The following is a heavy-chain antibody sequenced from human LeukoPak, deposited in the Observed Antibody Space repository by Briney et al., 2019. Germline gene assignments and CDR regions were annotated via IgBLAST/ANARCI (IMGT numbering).Heavy chain of an antibody. V-gene: IGHV6-1*01. J-gene: IGHJ4*02. D-gene: IGHD1-1*01. CDR1: GDTVSGNSGA. CDR3: ARALERYYFDF. CDR2: TYYMSKWFH. Sequence: SQTLSLTCAISGDTVSGNSGAWIWIRQSPSRGLEWLGGTYYMSKWFHDYAISVKGRIIISPDTANNQFSLHLSSVTADDTGVYYCARALERYYFDFWGQGTLVTVSS.